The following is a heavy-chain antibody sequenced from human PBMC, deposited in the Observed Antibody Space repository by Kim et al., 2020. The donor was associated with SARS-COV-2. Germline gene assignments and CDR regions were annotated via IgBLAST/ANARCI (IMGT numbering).Heavy chain of an antibody. Sequence: ASVKVSCKASRHTFTTYYVHWVRQAPGQGLEWMGKIDSNGSDTTYAERFHGRVTLTSDTSTSTVFLELNSLRSEDTALYYCAGVSVTDQSFDSWGQGTLVTVSS. D-gene: IGHD2-21*02. CDR2: IDSNGSDT. CDR3: AGVSVTDQSFDS. CDR1: RHTFTTYY. V-gene: IGHV1-46*01. J-gene: IGHJ4*02.